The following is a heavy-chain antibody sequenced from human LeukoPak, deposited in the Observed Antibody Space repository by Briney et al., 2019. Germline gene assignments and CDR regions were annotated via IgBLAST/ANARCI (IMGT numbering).Heavy chain of an antibody. CDR3: ERTTDGGYTYDYFSYYYLHV. J-gene: IGHJ6*03. D-gene: IGHD5-18*01. V-gene: IGHV4-4*07. Sequence: SETLALTCTVSGASINNYYWTWSTQPSGKGLEWSGRIYTSGNTIYNPCLKSRVTISVDSSKNQFSLQLSPVTAAETAVYYCERTTDGGYTYDYFSYYYLHVWGKGTTVTIPS. CDR1: GASINNYY. CDR2: IYTSGNT.